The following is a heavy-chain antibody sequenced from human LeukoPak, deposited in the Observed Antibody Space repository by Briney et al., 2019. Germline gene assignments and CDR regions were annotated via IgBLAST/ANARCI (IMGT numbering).Heavy chain of an antibody. CDR1: GYTFTGYY. CDR2: INPNSGGT. J-gene: IGHJ4*02. Sequence: ASVKVSCKASGYTFTGYYMHWVRQAPGQGLEWMGWINPNSGGTNYAQKFQGRVTITRDTPISTAYMELSRLRSDDTAVYYCASIANGYGDLDYWGQGTLVTVSS. CDR3: ASIANGYGDLDY. D-gene: IGHD4-17*01. V-gene: IGHV1-2*02.